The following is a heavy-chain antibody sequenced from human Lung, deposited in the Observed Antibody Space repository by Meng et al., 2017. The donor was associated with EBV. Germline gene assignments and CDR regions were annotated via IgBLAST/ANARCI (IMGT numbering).Heavy chain of an antibody. V-gene: IGHV4-34*01. CDR2: INHSGST. CDR1: GGFFSGYY. CDR3: ARDYYGSYWYFDL. Sequence: QVQLQQWGAGLLKPSETLSLTCAVYGGFFSGYYWSWIRQPPGKGLEWIGEINHSGSTNYNPSLKSRVTISVDTSKNQFSLKLSSVTAADTAVYYCARDYYGSYWYFDLWGRGTLVTVSS. D-gene: IGHD3-10*01. J-gene: IGHJ2*01.